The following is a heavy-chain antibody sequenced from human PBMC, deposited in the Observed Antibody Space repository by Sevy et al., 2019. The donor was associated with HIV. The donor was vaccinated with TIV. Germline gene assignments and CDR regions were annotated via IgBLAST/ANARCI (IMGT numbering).Heavy chain of an antibody. D-gene: IGHD3-16*01. CDR1: GFTFNSAY. CDR3: TTILGGSTGS. J-gene: IGHJ5*02. V-gene: IGHV3-15*04. Sequence: GGSLRLSCAASGFTFNSAYMNWVRQAPGKGLEWVGRSVSKINGGIVNYAAPVKGRFIISGDDSRNTLFLQMNTLRIEDTAMYYCTTILGGSTGSWGQGTLVTVSS. CDR2: SVSKINGGIV.